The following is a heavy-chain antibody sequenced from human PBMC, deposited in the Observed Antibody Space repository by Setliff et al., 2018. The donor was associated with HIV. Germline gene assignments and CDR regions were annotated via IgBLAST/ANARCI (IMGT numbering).Heavy chain of an antibody. CDR1: GYNFTYYD. Sequence: GASVKVSCKASGYNFTYYDINWVRQAPGQGLEWMGGIIPILGIANYAQKFKGRVTITADKSTSTVYMELRSLRSEDTAVYYCVRGVVPDAMEDDFYYYTLDVWGQGTTVTVSS. J-gene: IGHJ6*02. CDR3: VRGVVPDAMEDDFYYYTLDV. CDR2: IIPILGIA. D-gene: IGHD2-2*01. V-gene: IGHV1-69*10.